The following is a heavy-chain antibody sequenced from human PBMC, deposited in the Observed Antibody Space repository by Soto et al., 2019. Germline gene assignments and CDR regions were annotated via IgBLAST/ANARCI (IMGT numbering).Heavy chain of an antibody. CDR3: AREGGRYCTGGSCQVDY. V-gene: IGHV4-39*02. CDR1: GGSISSSSYY. CDR2: IDYSGNT. D-gene: IGHD2-15*01. J-gene: IGHJ4*02. Sequence: QLQLQESGPGLVKPSETLSLTCTVSGGSISSSSYYWGWIRQPPGKGLEWIGSIDYSGNTYYTPSLKSGVPISEATSKNEFSLKLSSVTAADTAVYYCAREGGRYCTGGSCQVDYWGQGTLVTVSS.